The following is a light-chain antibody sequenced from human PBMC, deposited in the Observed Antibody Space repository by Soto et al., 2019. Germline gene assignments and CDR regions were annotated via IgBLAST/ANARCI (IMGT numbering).Light chain of an antibody. CDR1: SSDVGAYNY. V-gene: IGLV2-8*01. J-gene: IGLJ1*01. Sequence: QSALTQPASVSGPPGQSVTISCTGTSSDVGAYNYVSWYQQHPGKVPKLMISEVTKRPSGVPDRFSGSKSDNTASLTVSGLQVEDEADYYCCSPAGNSHYVFGTGTKVTVL. CDR2: EVT. CDR3: CSPAGNSHYV.